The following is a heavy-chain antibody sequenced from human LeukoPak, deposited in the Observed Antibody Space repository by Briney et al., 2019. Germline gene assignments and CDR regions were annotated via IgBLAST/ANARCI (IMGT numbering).Heavy chain of an antibody. CDR3: ARARELQYYFDY. CDR2: IYYSGST. Sequence: SETLSLTCTVSGGSISSGDYDWSWIRQPPGKGLEWIGYIYYSGSTYYNPSLKSRVTISVDTSKNQFSLKLSSVTAADTAVYYCARARELQYYFDYWGQGTLVTVSS. J-gene: IGHJ4*02. CDR1: GGSISSGDYD. D-gene: IGHD1-7*01. V-gene: IGHV4-30-4*08.